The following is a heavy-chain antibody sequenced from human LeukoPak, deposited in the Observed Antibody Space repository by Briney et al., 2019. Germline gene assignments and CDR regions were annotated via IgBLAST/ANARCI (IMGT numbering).Heavy chain of an antibody. CDR3: ARDSSGSYSIDY. Sequence: GGSLRLSCAASGFTFSSYSMNWVRQAPGKGLEWVSSISSSSSYIYYADSVKGRFTISRDNAKNSLYLQMTSLRAEDTAVYYCARDSSGSYSIDYWGQGTLVTVSS. CDR2: ISSSSSYI. J-gene: IGHJ4*02. D-gene: IGHD1-26*01. V-gene: IGHV3-21*01. CDR1: GFTFSSYS.